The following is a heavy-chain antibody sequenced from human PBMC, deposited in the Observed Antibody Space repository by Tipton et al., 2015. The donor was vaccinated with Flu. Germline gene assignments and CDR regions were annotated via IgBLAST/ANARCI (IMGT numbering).Heavy chain of an antibody. D-gene: IGHD4-17*01. CDR2: VSSSGST. J-gene: IGHJ4*02. Sequence: TLSLTCTVSGDSITSGNYYWTWIRQSAGKGLEWIGRVSSSGSTRYNPSLKGRATISLDMSRNQFSLKLISVTAADTAVYYCARRKTVTTRLTYFDYWGQGTLVTVSS. CDR1: GDSITSGNYY. V-gene: IGHV4-61*02. CDR3: ARRKTVTTRLTYFDY.